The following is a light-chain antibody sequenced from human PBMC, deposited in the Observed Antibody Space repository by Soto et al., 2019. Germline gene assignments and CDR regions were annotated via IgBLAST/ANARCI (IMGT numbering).Light chain of an antibody. CDR3: QQRSNWPST. Sequence: EIVLTQSPCTLSSSTGERATLSCGASQTVTRSYLAWYQQKHGQAPRLLIYGASTRATGIPARFSGSGSGTDFNLTISRLEPEDFAVYYCQQRSNWPSTFGQGTKVDIK. CDR2: GAS. J-gene: IGKJ1*01. V-gene: IGKV3D-20*02. CDR1: QTVTRSY.